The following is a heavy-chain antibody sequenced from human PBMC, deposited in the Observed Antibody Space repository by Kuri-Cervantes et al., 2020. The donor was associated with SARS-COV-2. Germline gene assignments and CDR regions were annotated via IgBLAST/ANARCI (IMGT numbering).Heavy chain of an antibody. CDR2: IYYSGST. J-gene: IGHJ6*02. CDR3: ARSKGSGWFGFDPSMDV. CDR1: GFTVSSNY. Sequence: GSLRLSCAASGFTVSSNYMSWIRQPPGKGLEWIGYIYYSGSTNYNPSLKSRVTISVDTSKNQFSLKLSSVTAADTAVYYCARSKGSGWFGFDPSMDVWGQGTTVTVSS. V-gene: IGHV4-59*02. D-gene: IGHD6-19*01.